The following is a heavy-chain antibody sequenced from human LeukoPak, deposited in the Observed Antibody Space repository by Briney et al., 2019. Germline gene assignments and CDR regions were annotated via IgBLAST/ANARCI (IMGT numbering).Heavy chain of an antibody. Sequence: GGSLRLSCAASGFTFSTHGMHWVRQAPGKGLEWVTFIRYDGINKYYADSVKGRFTISRDSFKNTLYLQMNSLRPEDTAVYYCAKEGDYYGSGSYRDGFDIWGQGTRATVSS. CDR1: GFTFSTHG. CDR3: AKEGDYYGSGSYRDGFDI. CDR2: IRYDGINK. D-gene: IGHD3-10*01. V-gene: IGHV3-30*02. J-gene: IGHJ3*02.